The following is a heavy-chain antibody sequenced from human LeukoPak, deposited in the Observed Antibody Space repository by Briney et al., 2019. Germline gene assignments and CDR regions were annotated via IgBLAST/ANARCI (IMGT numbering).Heavy chain of an antibody. V-gene: IGHV4-38-2*01. Sequence: PSETLSLTCGVSGRSMRSGYYWGWIRQSPGKGLEWIGSIHQSGMTYYNPSLKGRVTLSVDTSKNQFSLHMTSVTAADAALYFCARSGDYIKEGFDYWGQGIQVTVSS. J-gene: IGHJ4*02. CDR1: GRSMRSGYY. CDR3: ARSGDYIKEGFDY. CDR2: IHQSGMT. D-gene: IGHD1-26*01.